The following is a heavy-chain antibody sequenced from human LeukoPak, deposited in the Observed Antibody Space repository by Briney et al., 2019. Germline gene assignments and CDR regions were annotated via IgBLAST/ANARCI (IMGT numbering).Heavy chain of an antibody. CDR1: GFTFSTSW. V-gene: IGHV3-7*03. CDR3: ARGRYSGTTYYFDY. J-gene: IGHJ4*02. CDR2: IKKDGSET. D-gene: IGHD5-12*01. Sequence: GGSLRLSCAASGFTFSTSWMSWVRQVPGKGLEWVANIKKDGSETYYVDSVKGRFTISRDNAKNSLYLQMNSLRAEDTAMYYCARGRYSGTTYYFDYWGQGTLVTVSS.